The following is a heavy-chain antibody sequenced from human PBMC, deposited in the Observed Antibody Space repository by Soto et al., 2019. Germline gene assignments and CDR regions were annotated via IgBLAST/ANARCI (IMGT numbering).Heavy chain of an antibody. V-gene: IGHV4-4*02. CDR2: IYHSGST. CDR1: GGSISSSNW. Sequence: TSETLSLTCAVSGGSISSSNWWSWVRQPPGKGLEWIGEIYHSGSTNYNPSLKSRVTISVDKSKNQFSLKLSSVTAADTAVYYCARGAAAGPSPLDYWGQGTLVTVSS. D-gene: IGHD6-13*01. CDR3: ARGAAAGPSPLDY. J-gene: IGHJ4*02.